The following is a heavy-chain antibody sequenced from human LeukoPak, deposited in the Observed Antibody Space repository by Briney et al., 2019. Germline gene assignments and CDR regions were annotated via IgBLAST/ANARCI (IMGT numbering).Heavy chain of an antibody. CDR2: IWYDGSNK. CDR3: ASFSGYSYGLQAFY. D-gene: IGHD5-18*01. CDR1: GFTFSSYG. Sequence: GGSLRLSCAASGFTFSSYGMHWVRQAPGKGLEWVAVIWYDGSNKYYADSVKGRFTISRDNSKNTLYLQMNSLRAEDTAVYYCASFSGYSYGLQAFYWGQGILVTVSS. V-gene: IGHV3-33*01. J-gene: IGHJ4*02.